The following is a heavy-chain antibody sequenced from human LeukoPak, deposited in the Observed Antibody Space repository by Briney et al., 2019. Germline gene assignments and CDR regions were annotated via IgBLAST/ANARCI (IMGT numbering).Heavy chain of an antibody. D-gene: IGHD3-10*01. CDR2: INHSGST. J-gene: IGHJ6*02. V-gene: IGHV4-31*03. Sequence: SQTLSLTCTVSGGSISSGGYYWSWIRQHPGKGLEWIGEINHSGSTNYNPSLKSRVTISVDTSKKQFSLKLSSVTAADTAVYYCARLPRITMVRGVIGDYYYYGMDVWGQGTTVTVSS. CDR1: GGSISSGGYY. CDR3: ARLPRITMVRGVIGDYYYYGMDV.